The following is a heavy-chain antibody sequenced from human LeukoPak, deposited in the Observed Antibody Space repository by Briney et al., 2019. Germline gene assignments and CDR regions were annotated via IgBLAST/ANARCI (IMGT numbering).Heavy chain of an antibody. Sequence: PSETLSLTCTVSGGSISSYYWSWIRQPAGKGLEWIGRIYTSGSTNYNPSLKSRVTMSVDTPKNQFSLKLSSVTAADTAVYYCAREYDSSGYYPVHDYWGQGTLVTVSS. CDR2: IYTSGST. CDR1: GGSISSYY. D-gene: IGHD3-22*01. CDR3: AREYDSSGYYPVHDY. J-gene: IGHJ4*02. V-gene: IGHV4-4*07.